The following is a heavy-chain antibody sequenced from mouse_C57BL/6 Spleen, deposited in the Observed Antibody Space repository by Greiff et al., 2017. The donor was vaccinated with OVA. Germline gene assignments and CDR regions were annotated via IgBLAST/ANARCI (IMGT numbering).Heavy chain of an antibody. CDR1: GYTFTSYW. Sequence: VQLQQPGTELVKPGASVKLSCKASGYTFTSYWMHWVKQRPGQGLEWIGNINPSNGGTNYNEKFKSKATLTVDKSSSTAYMQLSSLTYEDSAVYYCALFYGSSYGYFDVWGTGTTVTVSS. V-gene: IGHV1-53*01. J-gene: IGHJ1*03. CDR3: ALFYGSSYGYFDV. CDR2: INPSNGGT. D-gene: IGHD1-1*01.